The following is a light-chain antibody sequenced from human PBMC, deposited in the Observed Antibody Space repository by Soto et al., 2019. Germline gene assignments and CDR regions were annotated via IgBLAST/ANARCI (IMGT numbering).Light chain of an antibody. V-gene: IGLV2-8*01. Sequence: QPALTQPPSASGSPGQSVTISCTGTGSDVGGYNYVSWYQQHPGKAPKLIIYEVSQRPSGVPDRFSGSKSGNTASLTVSGLQAEDEADYYCSSYAGSNFWVFGGGTKLTVL. CDR2: EVS. CDR3: SSYAGSNFWV. CDR1: GSDVGGYNY. J-gene: IGLJ3*02.